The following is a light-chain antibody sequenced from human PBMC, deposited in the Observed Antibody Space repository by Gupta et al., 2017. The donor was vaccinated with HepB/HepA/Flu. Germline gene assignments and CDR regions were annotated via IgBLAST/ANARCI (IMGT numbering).Light chain of an antibody. CDR1: SSNIGINT. CDR3: EASDERLKGL. Sequence: QSVLTQPPSASGTPGQRVTISCSGSSSNIGINTVNWYQQLQGTDPKRLIDNNNQRHSGVPDRGSASESGNSASTDTIGLQSEDDADDYCEASDERLKGLFGGGTKMTVL. J-gene: IGLJ2*01. CDR2: NNN. V-gene: IGLV1-44*01.